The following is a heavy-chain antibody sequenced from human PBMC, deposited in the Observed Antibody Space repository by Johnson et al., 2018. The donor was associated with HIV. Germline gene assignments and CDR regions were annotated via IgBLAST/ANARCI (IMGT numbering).Heavy chain of an antibody. Sequence: HVQLVESGGGVVQPGRSLRLSCAASGFTFSSYGMHWVRQAPGKGLEWVAFIWYDGSNKYYADSVKGRFTISRDNSKNAVYLQMNSLGAGDTAVYYCAKDQHGPLVPTVMRDDAFDIWGQGTMVTVSS. CDR1: GFTFSSYG. D-gene: IGHD5-12*01. J-gene: IGHJ3*02. V-gene: IGHV3-33*03. CDR2: IWYDGSNK. CDR3: AKDQHGPLVPTVMRDDAFDI.